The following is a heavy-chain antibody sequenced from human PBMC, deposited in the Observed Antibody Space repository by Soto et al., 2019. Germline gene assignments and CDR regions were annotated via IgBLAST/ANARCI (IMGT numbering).Heavy chain of an antibody. CDR1: GFTFSIYA. J-gene: IGHJ4*02. CDR2: ISGSGGST. Sequence: LGLSCAASGFTFSIYAMLWVRQARGKGLEWVSAISGSGGSTYYADSVKGRFTISRDNSKNTLYLQMNSLTAEDTAVYYCAKDVPDIVVVPAATFFHYWGQGTLVTVSS. V-gene: IGHV3-23*01. CDR3: AKDVPDIVVVPAATFFHY. D-gene: IGHD2-2*01.